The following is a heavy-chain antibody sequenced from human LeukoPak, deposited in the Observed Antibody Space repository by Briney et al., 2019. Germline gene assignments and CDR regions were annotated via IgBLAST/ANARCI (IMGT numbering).Heavy chain of an antibody. J-gene: IGHJ4*02. D-gene: IGHD6-13*01. CDR1: GFTFSSYA. CDR3: AKSIAAAGFGY. CDR2: ISGSGGST. Sequence: GGSLRLSCAASGFTFSSYAMSWVRQAPGKGLEWVSAISGSGGSTCYADSVKGRFTISRDNSKNTLYLQMNSLRAEDTAVYYCAKSIAAAGFGYWGQGTLVTVSS. V-gene: IGHV3-23*01.